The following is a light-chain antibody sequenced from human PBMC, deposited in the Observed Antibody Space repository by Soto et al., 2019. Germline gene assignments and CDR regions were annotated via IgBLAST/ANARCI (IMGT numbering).Light chain of an antibody. CDR2: DAS. Sequence: SPSTLSASVGDRVTITCRSSQSISSWLAWYQQKPGKAPKLLIYDASSLESGVPSRFSGSGSGTEFTLTISSLQPDDFATYYCQQYNSYSQTFGQGTKVDIK. CDR3: QQYNSYSQT. J-gene: IGKJ1*01. V-gene: IGKV1-5*01. CDR1: QSISSW.